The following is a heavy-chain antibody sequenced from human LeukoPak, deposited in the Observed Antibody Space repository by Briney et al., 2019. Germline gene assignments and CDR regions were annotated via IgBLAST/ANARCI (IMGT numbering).Heavy chain of an antibody. J-gene: IGHJ6*02. CDR2: SRNKAKSYTT. D-gene: IGHD1-26*01. Sequence: PGGSLRLSCAVSGFTFSDHFLDWVRQAPGKGLEWVGRSRNKAKSYTTEYAASVKGRFTISRDDSKNSLYLQMNSLKTEDTAVYYCARDRGGFYGMDVWGQGTTVTVSS. CDR3: ARDRGGFYGMDV. CDR1: GFTFSDHF. V-gene: IGHV3-72*01.